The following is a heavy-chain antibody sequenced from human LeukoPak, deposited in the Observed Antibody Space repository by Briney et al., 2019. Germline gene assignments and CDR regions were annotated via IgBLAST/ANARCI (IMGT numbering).Heavy chain of an antibody. D-gene: IGHD3-22*01. Sequence: SETLSLTCTVSGGSISSSSYYWGWIRQPPGKGLEWIGTIYYSGSTYSDPSLKSRVTISVDTSKNQFSLKLSSVTAADTAVYYCARQIGLAYYFDSSGYYYPYFDCWGQGTLVTVSS. V-gene: IGHV4-39*01. CDR3: ARQIGLAYYFDSSGYYYPYFDC. CDR2: IYYSGST. J-gene: IGHJ4*02. CDR1: GGSISSSSYY.